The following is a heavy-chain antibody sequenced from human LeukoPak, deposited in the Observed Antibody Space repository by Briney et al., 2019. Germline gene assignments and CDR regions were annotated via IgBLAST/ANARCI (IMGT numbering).Heavy chain of an antibody. CDR3: AREWSIRGVNSYGMDV. V-gene: IGHV4-59*01. Sequence: SETLSLTCTVSGGSISSYYWSWIRQPPAKGLEWIGYIYYSGSTNYNPSLKSRVTISVDTSKNQFSLKLSSVTAADTAVYYCAREWSIRGVNSYGMDVWGKGTTVTVSS. CDR1: GGSISSYY. J-gene: IGHJ6*04. CDR2: IYYSGST. D-gene: IGHD3-10*01.